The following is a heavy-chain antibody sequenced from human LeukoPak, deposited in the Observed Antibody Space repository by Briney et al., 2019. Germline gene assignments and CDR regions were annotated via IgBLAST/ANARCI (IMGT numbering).Heavy chain of an antibody. CDR1: GYIFVNNY. CDR3: ASGHSGSYHGHFQH. V-gene: IGHV1-2*02. Sequence: ASVKVSCKASGYIFVNNYVHWVRQVPGQGPEWMGWINPTSGGTNFAPKFQGRVTLTRDTSISTAYMELSRLRSDDTAVYYCASGHSGSYHGHFQHWGQGTLVTVSS. J-gene: IGHJ1*01. CDR2: INPTSGGT. D-gene: IGHD1-26*01.